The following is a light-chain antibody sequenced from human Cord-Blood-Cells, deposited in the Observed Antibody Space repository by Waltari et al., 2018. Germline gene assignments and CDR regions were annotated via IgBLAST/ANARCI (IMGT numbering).Light chain of an antibody. CDR1: SSHIGAGYD. V-gene: IGLV1-40*01. J-gene: IGLJ2*01. CDR3: QSYDSSLSGVV. Sequence: QSVLTQPPSVSGAPGQRVTISCTGSSSHIGAGYDVHWYQQLPGTAPKLLIYGNSNRPAGVPHRFSGSKSGTSASLAITGLQAEDEADYYCQSYDSSLSGVVFGGGTKLTVL. CDR2: GNS.